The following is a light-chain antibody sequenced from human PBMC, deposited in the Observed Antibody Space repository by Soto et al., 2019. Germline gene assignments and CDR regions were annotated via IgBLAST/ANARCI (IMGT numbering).Light chain of an antibody. Sequence: QSVLTQPPSASGTPGQRVTISCSGSSSNIGSNSVNWYQQLPGTAPKLLIHSKNQRPSGVPDRFSGSKSGPSASLAISGLQSEDEADYYCAAWDDSLTGWVFGGGTKVTVL. V-gene: IGLV1-44*01. CDR1: SSNIGSNS. CDR2: SKN. CDR3: AAWDDSLTGWV. J-gene: IGLJ3*02.